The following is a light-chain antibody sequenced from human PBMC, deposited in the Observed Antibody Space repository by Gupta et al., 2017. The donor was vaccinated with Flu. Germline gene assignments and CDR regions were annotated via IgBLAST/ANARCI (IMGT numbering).Light chain of an antibody. Sequence: YVLTQPPSVSVAPGQTASITCGGNSIGSKSVHSYQQKPGQAPVLVVYDDTDRPSGIPERFSGSSSENTATLTVSRVAAEDEGDYYCQVWDDSSHVVFGGGTKLTVL. CDR1: SIGSKS. V-gene: IGLV3-21*02. CDR2: DDT. CDR3: QVWDDSSHVV. J-gene: IGLJ3*02.